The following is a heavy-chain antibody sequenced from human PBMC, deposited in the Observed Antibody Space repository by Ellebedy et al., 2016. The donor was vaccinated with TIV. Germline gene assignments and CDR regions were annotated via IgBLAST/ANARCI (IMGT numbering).Heavy chain of an antibody. V-gene: IGHV3-43*02. D-gene: IGHD3-10*01. CDR3: AKDFGSFIWFGALWGMDV. Sequence: GESLKISCAASGFTFEEYAMFWVRQAPGKGLEWVSLISGDGGSTYYADSVKGRFTISRDNSKNSLYLQMNSLRTEDTALYYCAKDFGSFIWFGALWGMDVWGQGTTVTVSS. CDR2: ISGDGGST. J-gene: IGHJ6*02. CDR1: GFTFEEYA.